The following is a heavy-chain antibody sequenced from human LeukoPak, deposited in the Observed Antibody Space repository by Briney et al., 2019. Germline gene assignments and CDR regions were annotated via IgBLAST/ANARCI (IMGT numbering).Heavy chain of an antibody. CDR3: ARQRAAAGKGPFDY. CDR2: MSGSGSST. Sequence: QPGGSLRLSCAASGFTFNTYAMSWVRQAPGKGLEWVSSMSGSGSSTYYADSVKGRFTISRDNSKNTLYLQMNSLRAEDTAVYYCARQRAAAGKGPFDYWGQGTLVTVSS. V-gene: IGHV3-23*01. D-gene: IGHD6-13*01. J-gene: IGHJ4*02. CDR1: GFTFNTYA.